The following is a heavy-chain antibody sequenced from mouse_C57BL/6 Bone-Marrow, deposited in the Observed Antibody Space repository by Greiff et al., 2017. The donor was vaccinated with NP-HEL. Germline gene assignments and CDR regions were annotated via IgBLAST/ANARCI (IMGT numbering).Heavy chain of an antibody. Sequence: EVQLVESGGDLVKPGGSLKLSCAASGFTFSSYGMSWVRQTPDKRLEWVATISSGGSYTYYPDSVKGRFTISRDNAKNTLYLQMSSLKSEDTAMYYCARRAYFYFDYWGQGTTLTVSS. CDR2: ISSGGSYT. CDR3: ARRAYFYFDY. D-gene: IGHD2-10*01. V-gene: IGHV5-6*01. J-gene: IGHJ2*01. CDR1: GFTFSSYG.